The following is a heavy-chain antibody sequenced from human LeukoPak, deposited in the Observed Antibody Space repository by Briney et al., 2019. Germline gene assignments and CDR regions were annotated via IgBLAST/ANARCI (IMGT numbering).Heavy chain of an antibody. CDR2: ISWNSGSI. CDR3: AKGVGGASLIVDALDI. Sequence: PGGSLRLSCAASGFNFNDYAMHWVRQAPGKGLEWVSGISWNSGSIVYADSVKGRFTISRDNAKNSLYLQMNSLRAEDMALYYCAKGVGGASLIVDALDIWGQGTMVTVSS. J-gene: IGHJ3*02. CDR1: GFNFNDYA. V-gene: IGHV3-9*03. D-gene: IGHD1-26*01.